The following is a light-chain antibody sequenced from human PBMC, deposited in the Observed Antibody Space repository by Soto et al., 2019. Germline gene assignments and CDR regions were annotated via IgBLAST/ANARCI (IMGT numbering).Light chain of an antibody. CDR1: SSDIGAYDY. CDR3: SSYSGSSTLL. J-gene: IGLJ2*01. V-gene: IGLV2-14*03. CDR2: DVR. Sequence: QSALTQPASVSGSPGQSITISCSGTSSDIGAYDYVCWYQQHPGKAPKLMIYDVRVRPSGVSVRFSGSKSCDTASLTISGLQAEDEAHYYCSSYSGSSTLLFGGGTKLTVL.